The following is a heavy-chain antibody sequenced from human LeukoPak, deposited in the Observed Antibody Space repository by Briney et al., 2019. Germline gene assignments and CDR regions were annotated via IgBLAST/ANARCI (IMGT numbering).Heavy chain of an antibody. J-gene: IGHJ3*02. CDR2: ILSDGTNK. Sequence: GGSLRLSCAASGFPFSVPAMHWVRQAPGKGLEWVTLILSDGTNKYYTDSVKGRFTISRDNSKKTLYLEMNSLRVEDTAVYYCARTGESHAFDIWGQGTMVTVSS. CDR3: ARTGESHAFDI. D-gene: IGHD1-26*01. V-gene: IGHV3-30*04. CDR1: GFPFSVPA.